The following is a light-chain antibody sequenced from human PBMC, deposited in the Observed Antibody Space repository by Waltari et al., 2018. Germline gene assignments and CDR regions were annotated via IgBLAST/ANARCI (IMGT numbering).Light chain of an antibody. CDR3: AVWDERVRGRV. CDR1: TSNIRSNF. Sequence: QSVLTPPPSSSGTPGPRVPTPCSGSTSNIRSNFVHWYQQLPGKAPKPPVYNNKQRPSGVPDRFSDSKSGTSASLAISGLRSEDEAEYYCAVWDERVRGRVFGGGTKLTVL. J-gene: IGLJ3*02. V-gene: IGLV1-47*02. CDR2: NNK.